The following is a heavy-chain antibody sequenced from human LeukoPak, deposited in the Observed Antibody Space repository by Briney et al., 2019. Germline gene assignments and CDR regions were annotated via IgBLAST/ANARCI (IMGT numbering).Heavy chain of an antibody. CDR2: IRYDGSYK. CDR1: GFTFSDYG. CDR3: ARVTYGSGTYGAFDY. Sequence: GGSLRLSCAASGFTFSDYGMHWVRQAPGKGPEWVALIRYDGSYKWYADSVKGRFTISRDNSKNTLYLQMNSLRAEDTAVYYCARVTYGSGTYGAFDYWGQGTLVTVSS. J-gene: IGHJ4*02. D-gene: IGHD3-10*01. V-gene: IGHV3-30*02.